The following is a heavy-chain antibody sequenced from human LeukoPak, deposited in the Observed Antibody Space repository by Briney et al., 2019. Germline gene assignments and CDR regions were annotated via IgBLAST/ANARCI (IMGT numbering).Heavy chain of an antibody. J-gene: IGHJ4*02. CDR3: ARGGTGVSRDD. CDR2: INEDGSEK. Sequence: GGSLRLSCAASGFTFTNHWMSWVPQAPGKGLEWVANINEDGSEKYYVDSVKGRFTISRDNAKKSLYLQMNSLRAEDTAVYYCARGGTGVSRDDWGQGTLVTVAS. V-gene: IGHV3-7*01. D-gene: IGHD3/OR15-3a*01. CDR1: GFTFTNHW.